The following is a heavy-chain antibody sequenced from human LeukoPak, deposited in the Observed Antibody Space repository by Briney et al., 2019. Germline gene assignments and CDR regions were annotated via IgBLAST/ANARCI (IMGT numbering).Heavy chain of an antibody. CDR3: ARSSSGDPYYYYGMDV. J-gene: IGHJ6*02. Sequence: SVKVSCKASGGTFSSYGISWVRQAPGQGLEWMGWISAYNGNTNYAQKLQGRVTMTTDTSTSTAYMELRSLRSDDTAVYYCARSSSGDPYYYYGMDVWGQGTTVTVSS. V-gene: IGHV1-18*01. CDR1: GGTFSSYG. D-gene: IGHD2-15*01. CDR2: ISAYNGNT.